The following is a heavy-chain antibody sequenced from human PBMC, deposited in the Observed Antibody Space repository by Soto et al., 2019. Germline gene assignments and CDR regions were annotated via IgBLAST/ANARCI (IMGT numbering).Heavy chain of an antibody. CDR1: GFSFISYS. V-gene: IGHV3-48*01. CDR3: ARGCSGGSCYNFDY. CDR2: ISSSSSSI. J-gene: IGHJ4*02. Sequence: PGGSLRHSCAASGFSFISYSMNWVRQAPGKGLEWVSYISSSSSSISYADSVKGRFTISRDNAKNSLYLQMNSLRAEDTAVYYCARGCSGGSCYNFDYWGQGTLVTVSS. D-gene: IGHD2-15*01.